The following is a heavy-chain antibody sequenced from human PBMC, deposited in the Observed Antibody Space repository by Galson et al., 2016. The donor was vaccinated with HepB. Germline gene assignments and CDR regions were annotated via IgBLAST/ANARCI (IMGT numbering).Heavy chain of an antibody. J-gene: IGHJ4*02. V-gene: IGHV1-46*01. CDR3: VRDRRVDSGTTPGF. D-gene: IGHD3-10*01. Sequence: SVKVSCKASGYSFTAYYIHWVRQAPGQGLEWMGVINPRGGSATYAPNFRGRIIMTRDTSTTTVYMQLSSLRSGDTAFYYCVRDRRVDSGTTPGFWGQGTLVTVSS. CDR2: INPRGGSA. CDR1: GYSFTAYY.